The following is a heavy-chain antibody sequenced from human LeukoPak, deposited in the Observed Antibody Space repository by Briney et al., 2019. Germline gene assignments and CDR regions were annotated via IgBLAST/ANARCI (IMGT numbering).Heavy chain of an antibody. CDR1: GGTFSSYA. V-gene: IGHV1-69*13. CDR3: ARRSTGIAAAGPTSFDY. J-gene: IGHJ4*02. D-gene: IGHD6-13*01. CDR2: IIPIFGTA. Sequence: ASVKVSCKASGGTFSSYAISWVRQAPGQGLEWMGGIIPIFGTANCAQKFQGKVTITADESTSTAYMELSSLRSEDTAVYYCARRSTGIAAAGPTSFDYWGQGTLVTVSS.